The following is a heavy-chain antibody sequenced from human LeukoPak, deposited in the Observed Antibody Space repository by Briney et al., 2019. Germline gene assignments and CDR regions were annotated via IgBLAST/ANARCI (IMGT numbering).Heavy chain of an antibody. CDR3: YYYDTSTYWYFDL. CDR2: IYYSGST. V-gene: IGHV4-39*01. CDR1: GGSIRSNNYY. Sequence: SKTLSLTCTVSGGSIRSNNYYWGWVRQPPGKGLEWIGTIYYSGSTSYNPSLKSRVTISVDMSKNQFSLKLSSVTAADTAVYYPYYYDTSTYWYFDLWGRGTLVTVSS. D-gene: IGHD3-22*01. J-gene: IGHJ2*01.